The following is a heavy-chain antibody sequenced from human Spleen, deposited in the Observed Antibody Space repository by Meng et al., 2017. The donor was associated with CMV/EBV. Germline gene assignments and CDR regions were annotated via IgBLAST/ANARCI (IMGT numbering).Heavy chain of an antibody. CDR2: INPNSGAT. CDR1: GYTFTDYY. CDR3: ARSGKKWELLWFDP. V-gene: IGHV1-2*02. D-gene: IGHD1-26*01. J-gene: IGHJ5*02. Sequence: CEASGYTFTDYYMHWVRQAPGQGLEWMGWINPNSGATNYAEKFQGRVTMTRDTSISTAYMELRSDDTAVYYCARSGKKWELLWFDPWGQGTLVTVSS.